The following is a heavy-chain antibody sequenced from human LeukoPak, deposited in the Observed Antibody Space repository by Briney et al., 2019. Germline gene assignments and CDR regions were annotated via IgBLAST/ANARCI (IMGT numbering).Heavy chain of an antibody. D-gene: IGHD3-10*01. CDR2: IYYSGST. Sequence: SETLSLTCTVSGGSISSSSYYWGWIRQPPGKGLEWIGSIYYSGSTYYNPSLKSRLTISVDTSKNQFSLKLTSVTAADTAVYYCARAGLSGSGRKVRAFFDYWGQGSLVTVSS. CDR1: GGSISSSSYY. CDR3: ARAGLSGSGRKVRAFFDY. V-gene: IGHV4-39*01. J-gene: IGHJ4*02.